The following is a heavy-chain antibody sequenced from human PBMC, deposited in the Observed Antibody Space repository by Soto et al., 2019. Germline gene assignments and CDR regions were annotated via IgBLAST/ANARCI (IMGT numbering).Heavy chain of an antibody. CDR3: AKYYYGSGSIRAFDI. D-gene: IGHD3-10*01. J-gene: IGHJ3*02. V-gene: IGHV3-23*01. Sequence: EVQLLESGGGLVRPGGSLRLSCAASGFTFSSYTMTWVRQAPGERLEWVSSIVGSGDNTYYADSVKGRFTISRDNSKTTLYLQMNNLRAEATAVYYCAKYYYGSGSIRAFDIWGQGTMVTVSS. CDR1: GFTFSSYT. CDR2: IVGSGDNT.